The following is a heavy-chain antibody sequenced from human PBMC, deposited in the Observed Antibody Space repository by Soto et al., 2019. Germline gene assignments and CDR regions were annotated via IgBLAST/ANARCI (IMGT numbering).Heavy chain of an antibody. CDR1: GFTFSSYW. V-gene: IGHV3-74*01. J-gene: IGHJ6*02. CDR2: INSDGSST. Sequence: EVQLVASGGGLVQPGGSLRLSCAASGFTFSSYWMHWVRQAPGKGLVWVSRINSDGSSTSYPDSVKGRFTTSRDNAKNTLYLKMNSLRAEDTAVYYCEKGGSGIMDVWGQGTTVTVSS. CDR3: EKGGSGIMDV. D-gene: IGHD3-10*01.